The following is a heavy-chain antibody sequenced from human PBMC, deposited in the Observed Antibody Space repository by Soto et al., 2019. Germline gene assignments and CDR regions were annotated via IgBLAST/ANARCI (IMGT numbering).Heavy chain of an antibody. CDR2: ISGSGGST. Sequence: EVQLLESGGGLVQPGGSLRLSCAASGFTFSSYSMSWVRQAPGKGLEWVSGISGSGGSTYYADSVNGRFTISRHNSKNTLYLQMNSLRGEDTAVYYCATDRGWAYSGDDTAPGCFDYWGQGTLVTLAS. V-gene: IGHV3-23*01. D-gene: IGHD5-12*01. J-gene: IGHJ4*02. CDR1: GFTFSSYS. CDR3: ATDRGWAYSGDDTAPGCFDY.